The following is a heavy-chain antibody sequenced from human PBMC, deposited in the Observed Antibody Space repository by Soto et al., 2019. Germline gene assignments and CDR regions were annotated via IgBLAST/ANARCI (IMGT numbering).Heavy chain of an antibody. J-gene: IGHJ4*02. CDR3: ARYRREAVAGYTLDN. CDR2: VYNSGST. V-gene: IGHV4-59*01. Sequence: SETLSLTCTVSGGSISSNYWTWIRQPPGKGLEWIGYVYNSGSTNYNPSLKSRVTISEDTSKNQFSLKVNSMTAADTAVYYCARYRREAVAGYTLDNWGRGILVTVSS. D-gene: IGHD6-13*01. CDR1: GGSISSNY.